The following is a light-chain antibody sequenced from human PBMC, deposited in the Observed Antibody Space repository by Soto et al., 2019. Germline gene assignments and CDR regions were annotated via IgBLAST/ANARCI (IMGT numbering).Light chain of an antibody. CDR3: QCYDSSLSGSNV. CDR2: GNS. Sequence: QSVLTQPPSVSGAPGQRVTISCTGSSSNIGAGYDVHWYQQLPGTAPKLLIYGNSNRPSVVPDRFSGSKSGTSASLAITGIQAEDESDYYCQCYDSSLSGSNVFGTGTKLTVL. CDR1: SSNIGAGYD. J-gene: IGLJ1*01. V-gene: IGLV1-40*01.